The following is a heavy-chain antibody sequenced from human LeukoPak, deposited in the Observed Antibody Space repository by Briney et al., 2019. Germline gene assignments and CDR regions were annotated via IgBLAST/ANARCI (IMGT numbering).Heavy chain of an antibody. V-gene: IGHV4-39*07. CDR1: GGSISSSSYY. J-gene: IGHJ4*02. Sequence: SETLSLTCTVSGGSISSSSYYWGWIRQPPGKGLEWIGSIYYSGSTYYNPSLKSRVTISVETSKNQFSLKLSSVTAADTAVYYCARVGGGSCCDFFDYWGQGTLVTVSS. CDR2: IYYSGST. CDR3: ARVGGGSCCDFFDY. D-gene: IGHD2-15*01.